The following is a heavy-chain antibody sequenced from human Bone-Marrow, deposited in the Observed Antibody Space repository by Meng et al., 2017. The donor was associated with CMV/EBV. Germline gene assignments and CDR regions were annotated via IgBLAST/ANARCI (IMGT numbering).Heavy chain of an antibody. V-gene: IGHV4-34*01. CDR2: INHSGST. Sequence: SFSGYYWGWIRQPPGKGLEWIGEINHSGSTNYNPSLKSRVTISVDTSKNQFSLKLSSVTAADTAVYYCARRGCSSTSCYRPYNWFDPWGQGTLVTVSS. CDR3: ARRGCSSTSCYRPYNWFDP. D-gene: IGHD2-2*02. J-gene: IGHJ5*02. CDR1: SFSGYY.